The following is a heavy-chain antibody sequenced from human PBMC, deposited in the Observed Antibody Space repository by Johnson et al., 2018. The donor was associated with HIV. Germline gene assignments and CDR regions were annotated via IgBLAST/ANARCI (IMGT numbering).Heavy chain of an antibody. D-gene: IGHD5-24*01. J-gene: IGHJ3*01. CDR3: AKDVGDGYNRWGAIDF. Sequence: VQLVESGGGLVKPGGSLRLSCAASGFIFSNAWMSWVRQAPGKGLEWAGHIKNKADGGTTDYAALVKGRCTISRDDSKNTLYLQMNSLRAEATAVYYCAKDVGDGYNRWGAIDFWGQGTLVTVSS. CDR1: GFIFSNAW. CDR2: IKNKADGGTT. V-gene: IGHV3-15*01.